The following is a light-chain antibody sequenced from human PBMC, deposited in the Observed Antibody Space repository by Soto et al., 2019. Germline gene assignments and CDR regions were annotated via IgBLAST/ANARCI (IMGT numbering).Light chain of an antibody. CDR1: QGISNY. J-gene: IGKJ1*01. CDR3: QKYHSAPPWT. V-gene: IGKV1-27*01. Sequence: DIQMTQSPSSLSASVGDRVTITCRASQGISNYLAWYQQKPGKVPKLLIYAASTLQSGVPSRFSGRGSGTDFTLTISSLQPEDVATYYCQKYHSAPPWTFGQGTKVEIK. CDR2: AAS.